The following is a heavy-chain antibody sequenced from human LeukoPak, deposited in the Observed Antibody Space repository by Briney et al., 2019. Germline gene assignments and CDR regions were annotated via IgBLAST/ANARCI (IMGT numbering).Heavy chain of an antibody. CDR2: IYCSGGT. D-gene: IGHD3-22*01. V-gene: IGHV4-59*08. Sequence: SGTLSLTCTVSGGSISSYYWSWIRQPPGKGLEWIGYIYCSGGTNYNPSLKSRVTISVDTSKKQFSLRLSSVTAADTAVYYCARRGGDSSGNFDYWGQGTLVTVSS. CDR1: GGSISSYY. CDR3: ARRGGDSSGNFDY. J-gene: IGHJ4*02.